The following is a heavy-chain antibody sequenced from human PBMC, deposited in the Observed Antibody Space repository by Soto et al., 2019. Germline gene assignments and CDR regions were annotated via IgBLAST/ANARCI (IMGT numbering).Heavy chain of an antibody. CDR3: AHTAGEAFCDS. D-gene: IGHD6-13*01. CDR1: GFSLSRSGLG. Sequence: QITLKESGPTLVKTTQTLTLTCTFSGFSLSRSGLGVGWIRQPPGKALEWLALIYWDDEKRYRPSLKSKLTIPEDTSKNQVVRTMTNMDPVDTAAYYCAHTAGEAFCDSWGPGTLVTASP. V-gene: IGHV2-5*02. CDR2: IYWDDEK. J-gene: IGHJ5*01.